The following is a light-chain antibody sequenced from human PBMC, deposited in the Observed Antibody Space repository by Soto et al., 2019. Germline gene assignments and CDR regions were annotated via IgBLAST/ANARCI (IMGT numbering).Light chain of an antibody. Sequence: QSALTQPASVSGSPGQSITISCTGTSSDVGGYNYVSWYQQHPGEAPKLIIYEVSNRPSGVSNRFSGSKSGDTASLTISGLHAEDEADYYCSSYTSSSTLYVFGTGTKVTVL. CDR1: SSDVGGYNY. CDR3: SSYTSSSTLYV. CDR2: EVS. V-gene: IGLV2-14*01. J-gene: IGLJ1*01.